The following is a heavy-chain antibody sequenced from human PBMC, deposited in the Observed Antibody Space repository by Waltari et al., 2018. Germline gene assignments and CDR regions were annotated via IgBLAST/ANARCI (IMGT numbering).Heavy chain of an antibody. CDR2: ISAYNGNT. V-gene: IGHV1-18*01. D-gene: IGHD2-21*01. Sequence: QVQLVQSGAEVKKPGASVKVSCKASGYPFTSYGISWLRPAPGQGLEGMGWISAYNGNTNYAQKLQGRVTMTTDTSTSTAYMELRSLRSDDTAVYYCARRSPPSRYCGGDCYPNYYYGMDVWGQGTTVTVSS. CDR1: GYPFTSYG. CDR3: ARRSPPSRYCGGDCYPNYYYGMDV. J-gene: IGHJ6*02.